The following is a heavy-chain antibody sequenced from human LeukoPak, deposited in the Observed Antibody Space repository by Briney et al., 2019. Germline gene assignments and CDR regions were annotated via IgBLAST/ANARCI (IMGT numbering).Heavy chain of an antibody. CDR2: ISSSGSTI. CDR3: AELGITMIGGV. V-gene: IGHV3-48*03. J-gene: IGHJ6*04. D-gene: IGHD3-10*02. CDR1: GFTFSSYE. Sequence: GGSLRLSCAASGFTFSSYEMNWVRQAPGKGLEWVSFISSSGSTIYYADSVKGRFTISRDNAKNSLYLQMNSLRAEDTAVYYCAELGITMIGGVWGKGTTATISS.